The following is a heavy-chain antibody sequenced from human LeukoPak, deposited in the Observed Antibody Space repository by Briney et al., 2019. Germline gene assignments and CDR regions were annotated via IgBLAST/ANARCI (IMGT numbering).Heavy chain of an antibody. CDR2: LPYSGRT. CDR3: ASDLIAAGGSTLGS. D-gene: IGHD6-13*01. V-gene: IGHV4-39*02. J-gene: IGHJ5*02. Sequence: SETRSLTCTVSGGSFTTSGYYWGWIRQPPGKGLEWIGCLPYSGRTYYNPSLKGRVTISLDTSKNHFSLNLTSVTAADTAVYYCASDLIAAGGSTLGSWGQGTLVTVSS. CDR1: GGSFTTSGYY.